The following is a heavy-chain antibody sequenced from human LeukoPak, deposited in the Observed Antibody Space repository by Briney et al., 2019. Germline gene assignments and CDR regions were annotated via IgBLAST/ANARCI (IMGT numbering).Heavy chain of an antibody. J-gene: IGHJ4*02. D-gene: IGHD7-27*01. CDR2: ISGSGDNT. CDR1: GFTVSSNS. CDR3: AKDPFHWGTIYFDY. V-gene: IGHV3-23*01. Sequence: GGSLRLSCTVSGFTVSSNSMSWVRQAPGKGLEWVSSISGSGDNTFYADSVKGRFTISRDNSKGTLYLQINSLRAEDTAVYYCAKDPFHWGTIYFDYWGQGTLVTVSS.